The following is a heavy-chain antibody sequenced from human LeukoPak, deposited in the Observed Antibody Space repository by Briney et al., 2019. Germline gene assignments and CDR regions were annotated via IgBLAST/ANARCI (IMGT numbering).Heavy chain of an antibody. V-gene: IGHV4-59*01. D-gene: IGHD6-13*01. CDR2: VYYAGNT. Sequence: SETLSLTCAVSGGSIVGYFWSWIRQLPGKGLEWIGYVYYAGNTDYNPSLGGRATITVDTSKNQFSLKLTSVTAADTAVYYCASGIAAAGEDYWGQGTLVTVSS. CDR3: ASGIAAAGEDY. CDR1: GGSIVGYF. J-gene: IGHJ4*02.